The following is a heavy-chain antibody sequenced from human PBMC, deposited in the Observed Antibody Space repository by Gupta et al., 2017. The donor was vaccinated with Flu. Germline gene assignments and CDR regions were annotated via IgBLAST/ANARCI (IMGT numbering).Heavy chain of an antibody. V-gene: IGHV5-51*01. J-gene: IGHJ5*01. Sequence: EVRLVQSGAEVKKPGESLKISCKGSGYSFRNHWIGWVRQKPGKGLQWMGITDPSGSDARYSPSFQGRVTFSADRSISTAYLQWRSLRASDTAIYYCTRHAFEGMVVTLEPFDSWGQGTLVTVSS. CDR2: TDPSGSDA. D-gene: IGHD3-22*01. CDR3: TRHAFEGMVVTLEPFDS. CDR1: GYSFRNHW.